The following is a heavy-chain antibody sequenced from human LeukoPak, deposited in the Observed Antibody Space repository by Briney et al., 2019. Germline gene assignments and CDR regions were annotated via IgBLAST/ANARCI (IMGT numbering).Heavy chain of an antibody. CDR1: GGTFSSYA. D-gene: IGHD3-16*02. CDR3: ASIGPFWGSYPMDY. Sequence: SVKVSCKASGGTFSSYAISWVRQAPGQGLEWMGGIIPIFGTANYAQKFQGRVTITADKSTSTAYMELSSLRSEDTAVYYCASIGPFWGSYPMDYWGQGTLVTVSS. CDR2: IIPIFGTA. V-gene: IGHV1-69*06. J-gene: IGHJ4*02.